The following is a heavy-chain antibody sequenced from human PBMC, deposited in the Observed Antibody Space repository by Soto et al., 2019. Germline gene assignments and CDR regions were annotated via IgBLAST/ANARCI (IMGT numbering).Heavy chain of an antibody. CDR3: ARDQLEGNWFDP. Sequence: QLQLQESGSGLVRPSQTLSLACAFSGGSISSGGYSWNWIRQPPGKGLERIGYIYHSGSTLYNPSLESRVTISVDKSKTQFSLKLSSVTAADTAVYYCARDQLEGNWFDPWGQGTLVTVSS. CDR1: GGSISSGGYS. D-gene: IGHD1-1*01. J-gene: IGHJ5*02. CDR2: IYHSGST. V-gene: IGHV4-30-2*01.